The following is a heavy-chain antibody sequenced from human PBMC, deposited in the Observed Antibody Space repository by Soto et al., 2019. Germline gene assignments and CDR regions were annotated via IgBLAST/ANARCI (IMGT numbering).Heavy chain of an antibody. CDR2: IYYSGST. V-gene: IGHV4-31*03. CDR3: ARELYCSGGSCPHFGDYYYGMDV. D-gene: IGHD2-15*01. CDR1: GGSISSGGYY. J-gene: IGHJ6*02. Sequence: ASETLSLTCTVSGGSISSGGYYWSWIRQHPGKGLEWIGYIYYSGSTYYNPSLKSRVTISVDTSKNQFSLKLSSVTAADTAVYYCARELYCSGGSCPHFGDYYYGMDVWGQGTTVTVSS.